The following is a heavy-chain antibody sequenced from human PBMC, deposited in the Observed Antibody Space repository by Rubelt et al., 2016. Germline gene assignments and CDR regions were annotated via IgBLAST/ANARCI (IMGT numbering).Heavy chain of an antibody. CDR1: GGSISSSSYN. J-gene: IGHJ4*02. V-gene: IGHV3-11*01. CDR2: ISGFGTTI. D-gene: IGHD3-22*01. CDR3: ARASSGYDFDY. Sequence: QLQLQESGPGLVKSSETLSLSCTVSGGSISSSSYNWGWIRQTPGKGLEWISYISGFGTTIYYADSVKGRFTISRDNAKNSLYLQRNSLRAEDTAVYYCARASSGYDFDYWGQGMLVTVSS.